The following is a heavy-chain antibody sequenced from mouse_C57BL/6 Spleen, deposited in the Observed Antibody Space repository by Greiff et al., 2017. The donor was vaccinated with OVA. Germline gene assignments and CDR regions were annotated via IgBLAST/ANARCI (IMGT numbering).Heavy chain of an antibody. CDR1: GFTFSSYT. J-gene: IGHJ3*01. CDR3: ARLYYDYDEAY. D-gene: IGHD2-4*01. Sequence: EVQLVESGGGLVKPGGSLKLSCAASGFTFSSYTMSWVRQTPEKRLEWVATISGGGGNTYYPDSVKGRFTISRDNAKNTLYLQMSSLRSEDTALYYCARLYYDYDEAYWGQGTLVTVSA. CDR2: ISGGGGNT. V-gene: IGHV5-9*01.